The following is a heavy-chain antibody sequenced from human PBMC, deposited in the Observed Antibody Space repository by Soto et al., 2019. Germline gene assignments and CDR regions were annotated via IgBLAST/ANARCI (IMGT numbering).Heavy chain of an antibody. CDR3: ARDGNTMSHECFQH. V-gene: IGHV3-33*01. Sequence: QVQLVESGGGVVQPGRSLRLSCAASGFTFSSYGMHWVRQAPGKGLEWVAVIGYDGSNKYYADSVKGRFTISRDNSKNTRYLQMNSLRAEDTAVYDCARDGNTMSHECFQHWGQGTLVTVSS. J-gene: IGHJ1*01. CDR1: GFTFSSYG. CDR2: IGYDGSNK. D-gene: IGHD3-22*01.